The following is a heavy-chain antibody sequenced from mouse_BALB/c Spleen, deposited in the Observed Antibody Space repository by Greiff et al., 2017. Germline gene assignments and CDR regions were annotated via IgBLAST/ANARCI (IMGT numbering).Heavy chain of an antibody. Sequence: VQLQQSGAELVKPGASVKLSCTASGFNIKDSYMHWVKQRPEQGLEWIGRIDPANGNTKYDPKFQGKATITADTSSNTAYLQLSSLTSEDTAVYYCARSYYDYDFMGFAYWGQGTLVTVSA. J-gene: IGHJ3*01. V-gene: IGHV14-3*02. D-gene: IGHD2-4*01. CDR1: GFNIKDSY. CDR3: ARSYYDYDFMGFAY. CDR2: IDPANGNT.